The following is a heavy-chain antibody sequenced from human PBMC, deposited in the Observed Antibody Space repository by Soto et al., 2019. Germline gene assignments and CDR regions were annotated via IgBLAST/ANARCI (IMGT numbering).Heavy chain of an antibody. Sequence: EVQLVESGGGLVQPGGSLRLSCAASGFTFSSYSMNWVRQAPGKGLEWVSYISSSSSTIYYADSVKGRFTISRDNAKNSLYLQMNSLRDEDTAVYYCARPQFTMRDYYGMDVWGQGTTVTVSS. V-gene: IGHV3-48*02. CDR2: ISSSSSTI. J-gene: IGHJ6*02. CDR1: GFTFSSYS. CDR3: ARPQFTMRDYYGMDV. D-gene: IGHD3-3*01.